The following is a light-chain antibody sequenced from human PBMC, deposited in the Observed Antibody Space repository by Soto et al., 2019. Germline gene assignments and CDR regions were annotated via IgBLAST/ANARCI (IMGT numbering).Light chain of an antibody. CDR3: QQYISFPLT. J-gene: IGKJ4*01. Sequence: DIQMTQSPSTLSASVGDRVTITCRASQNIESWLAWYHQKPGKAPKLLIYKASSLQTGVPSRFSGSVSGTEFTLTISSLQPDDFATYYCQQYISFPLTFGGGTKVEIK. V-gene: IGKV1-5*03. CDR2: KAS. CDR1: QNIESW.